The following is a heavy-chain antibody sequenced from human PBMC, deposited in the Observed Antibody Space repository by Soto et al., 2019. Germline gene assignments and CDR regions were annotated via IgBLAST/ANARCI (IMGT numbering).Heavy chain of an antibody. CDR1: GYTFTSYY. CDR3: ATEDYGDYVHYY. Sequence: ASVKVSCKASGYTFTSYYMHWVRQAPGQGLEWMGIINPSGGSTSYAQKFQGRVTMTRDTSTSTVYMELSSLRSEDTAVYYCATEDYGDYVHYYWGQGTPVTVSS. CDR2: INPSGGST. D-gene: IGHD4-17*01. V-gene: IGHV1-46*01. J-gene: IGHJ4*02.